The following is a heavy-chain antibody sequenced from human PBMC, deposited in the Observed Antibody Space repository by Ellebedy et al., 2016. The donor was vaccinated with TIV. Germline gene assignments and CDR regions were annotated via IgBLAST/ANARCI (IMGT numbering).Heavy chain of an antibody. CDR2: ISTDGSST. CDR3: ARDGEDY. Sequence: GGSLRLXXAASGFTFSSHWMHWVRQVPGKGLVWVSRISTDGSSTTYADSVKGRFTVSRDNSKNTLYLQMDSLRAEDSGVYYCARDGEDYWGQGTLVTVSS. CDR1: GFTFSSHW. V-gene: IGHV3-74*01. J-gene: IGHJ4*02.